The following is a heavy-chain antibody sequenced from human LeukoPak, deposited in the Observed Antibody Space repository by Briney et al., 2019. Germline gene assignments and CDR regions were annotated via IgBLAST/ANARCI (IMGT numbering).Heavy chain of an antibody. CDR3: ARALYCSGGSCYSRGWFDP. J-gene: IGHJ5*02. CDR2: INHSGST. V-gene: IGHV4-34*01. Sequence: SETLSLTCAVYGGSFSGYYWSWIRQPPGKGLEWIGEINHSGSTNYNPSLKSRVTISVDTSKNQFSLKLSSVTAADTAVYYCARALYCSGGSCYSRGWFDPWGQGTLVTVSS. CDR1: GGSFSGYY. D-gene: IGHD2-15*01.